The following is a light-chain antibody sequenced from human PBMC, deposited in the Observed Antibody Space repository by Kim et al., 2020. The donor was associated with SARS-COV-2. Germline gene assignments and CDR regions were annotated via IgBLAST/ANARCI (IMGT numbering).Light chain of an antibody. CDR3: QQYTTYS. CDR2: KAS. CDR1: QIFGDW. J-gene: IGKJ1*01. Sequence: DIQMTQSPSTLSASVGDRVTITCRASQIFGDWLAWYQQKPGKAPKLLIYKASNLESGVPSRFSGSGSGTEFTLTISSLQPDDFATYFCQQYTTYSFGQGTKVDIK. V-gene: IGKV1-5*03.